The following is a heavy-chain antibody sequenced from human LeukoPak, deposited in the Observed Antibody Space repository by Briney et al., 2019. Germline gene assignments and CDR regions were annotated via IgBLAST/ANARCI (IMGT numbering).Heavy chain of an antibody. Sequence: SETLSLTCTVSGGSISSGDYYWSWIRQPPGQGLEWIGYIYYSGSTYYNPSLKSRVTISVDTSKNQFSLKLSSVTAADTAVYYCARLENSYDYGDYLWAFDIWGQGTMVTVSS. CDR2: IYYSGST. D-gene: IGHD4-17*01. CDR1: GGSISSGDYY. CDR3: ARLENSYDYGDYLWAFDI. J-gene: IGHJ3*02. V-gene: IGHV4-30-4*01.